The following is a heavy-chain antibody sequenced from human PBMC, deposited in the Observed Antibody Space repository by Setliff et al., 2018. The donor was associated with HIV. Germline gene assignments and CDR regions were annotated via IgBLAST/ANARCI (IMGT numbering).Heavy chain of an antibody. J-gene: IGHJ5*02. CDR3: SNWNTTIDEDA. CDR1: GGSVSGHY. V-gene: IGHV4-34*01. D-gene: IGHD5-18*01. Sequence: SSETLSLTCAVYGGSVSGHYWGWFRQPPGKGLEWIGEITPSGATNYLPSLKSRVTMSLDTSKNQFSLKMTSVTAADTALYYCSNWNTTIDEDAWGQGTLVTV. CDR2: ITPSGAT.